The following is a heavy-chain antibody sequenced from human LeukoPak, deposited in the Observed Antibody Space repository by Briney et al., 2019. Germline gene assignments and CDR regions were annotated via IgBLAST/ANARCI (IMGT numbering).Heavy chain of an antibody. CDR1: GFTFSSYA. J-gene: IGHJ6*02. V-gene: IGHV3-23*01. CDR3: ARDDRTYYYYGMDV. CDR2: ISGSGGST. Sequence: GGSLRLSCAASGFTFSSYAMSWVRQAPGKGLEWVSAISGSGGSTYYADSVKGRFTISRDNAKNSLYLQMNSLRAEGTAVYYCARDDRTYYYYGMDVWGQGTTVTVSS.